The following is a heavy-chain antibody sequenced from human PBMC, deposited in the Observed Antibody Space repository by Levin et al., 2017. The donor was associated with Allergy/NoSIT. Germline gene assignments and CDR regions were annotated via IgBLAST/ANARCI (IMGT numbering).Heavy chain of an antibody. Sequence: TLSLTCAVYGGSFSGYYWTWIRQPPGKGLEWIGEISHSGNTNYSPSLKSRFTISVDTSKNQFSLKLSSVTAADTAVYYWARVGYSHGYLLDDWGKGTLVTVSS. CDR3: ARVGYSHGYLLDD. D-gene: IGHD5-18*01. CDR2: ISHSGNT. CDR1: GGSFSGYY. J-gene: IGHJ4*02. V-gene: IGHV4-34*01.